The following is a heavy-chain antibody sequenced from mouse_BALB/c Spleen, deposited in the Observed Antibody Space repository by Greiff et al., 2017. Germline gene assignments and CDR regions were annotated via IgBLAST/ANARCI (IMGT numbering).Heavy chain of an antibody. CDR3: ARGGYLYYAMDY. V-gene: IGHV1-87*01. Sequence: QVQLKESGAELARPGASVKLSCKASGYTFTSYWMQWVKQRPGQGLEWIGAIYPGDGDTRYTQKFKGKATLTADKSSSTAYMQLSSLASEDSAVYYCARGGYLYYAMDYWGQGTSVTVSS. CDR2: IYPGDGDT. CDR1: GYTFTSYW. J-gene: IGHJ4*01. D-gene: IGHD2-2*01.